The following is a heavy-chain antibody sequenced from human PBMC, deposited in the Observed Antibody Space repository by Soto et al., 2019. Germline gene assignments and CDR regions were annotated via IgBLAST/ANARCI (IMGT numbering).Heavy chain of an antibody. D-gene: IGHD3-3*01. CDR2: ISGGSDAT. V-gene: IGHV3-23*01. CDR3: AKDRTYDFWGGQRYFDY. J-gene: IGHJ4*02. Sequence: VHLLESGGSLVQPGGSLSLSCVASGFTFGSYAMNWVRQAPGKGLEWISAISGGSDATFYADSVKGRFTISRDDSKITLYLQLQSLRDDDTAVYYCAKDRTYDFWGGQRYFDYWGQGTLITVSS. CDR1: GFTFGSYA.